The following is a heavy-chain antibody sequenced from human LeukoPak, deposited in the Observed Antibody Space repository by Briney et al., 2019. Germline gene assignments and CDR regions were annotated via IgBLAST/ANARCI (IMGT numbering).Heavy chain of an antibody. CDR3: AKDLLRATYYYYGMDV. CDR1: GFTFSSYG. Sequence: GRSLRLSCAAFGFTFSSYGMHWVRQAPGKGLEWVAVISYDGSNKYYADSVKGRFTISRDNSKNTLYLQMDSLRAEDTAVYYCAKDLLRATYYYYGMDVWGQGTTVTVSS. CDR2: ISYDGSNK. J-gene: IGHJ6*02. V-gene: IGHV3-30*18.